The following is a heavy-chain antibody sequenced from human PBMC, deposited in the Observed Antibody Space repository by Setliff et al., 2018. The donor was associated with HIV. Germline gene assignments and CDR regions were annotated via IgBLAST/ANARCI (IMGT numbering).Heavy chain of an antibody. CDR3: ARSRLIVRYCDWLLGRGGLAPGPGDAFDI. V-gene: IGHV1-8*01. CDR1: GYTFTSYD. J-gene: IGHJ3*02. D-gene: IGHD3-9*01. CDR2: MNPNSSNT. Sequence: ASVKVSCKASGYTFTSYDINWVRQATGQGLEWMGWMNPNSSNTDYAQKFQGRVTMTRNTSISTAYMELSSLRSEDTAVYYGARSRLIVRYCDWLLGRGGLAPGPGDAFDIWGQGTMVTVSS.